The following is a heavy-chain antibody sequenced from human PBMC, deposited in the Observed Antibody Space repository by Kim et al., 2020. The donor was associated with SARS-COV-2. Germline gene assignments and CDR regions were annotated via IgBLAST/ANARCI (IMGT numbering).Heavy chain of an antibody. J-gene: IGHJ6*03. Sequence: ANYAQKFQGRVTIIADESTSTAYMELSSLRSEDTAVYYCASGGSYYMDVWGKGTTVTVSS. CDR2: A. V-gene: IGHV1-69*01. CDR3: ASGGSYYMDV. D-gene: IGHD3-3*01.